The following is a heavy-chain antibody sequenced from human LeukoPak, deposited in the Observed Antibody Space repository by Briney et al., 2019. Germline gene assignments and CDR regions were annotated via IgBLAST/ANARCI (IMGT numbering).Heavy chain of an antibody. V-gene: IGHV4-38-2*01. D-gene: IGHD3-10*01. J-gene: IGHJ4*02. CDR1: GYSISSGYY. CDR3: ARAPSYGSGSWVYFDY. Sequence: SETLSLTCAASGYSISSGYYWGWIRQPPGKGLEWIGSIYHSGSTYYNPPLKSRVTISVDTSKNQFSLKLSSVTAADTAVYYCARAPSYGSGSWVYFDYWGQGTLVTVSS. CDR2: IYHSGST.